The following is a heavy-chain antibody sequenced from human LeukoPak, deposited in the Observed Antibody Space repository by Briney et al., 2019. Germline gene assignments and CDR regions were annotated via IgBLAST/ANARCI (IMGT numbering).Heavy chain of an antibody. J-gene: IGHJ6*02. Sequence: GGSLRLSCAASGFTVSSNYMSWVRQAPGKGLEWVSLIYSGGSTYYVDSVKGRFTISRDNSRNTLYLQMNSLRAEDTAVYYCARDLLVRGVQYYHGMDVWGQGTTVTVSS. V-gene: IGHV3-53*01. CDR2: IYSGGST. CDR1: GFTVSSNY. D-gene: IGHD3-10*01. CDR3: ARDLLVRGVQYYHGMDV.